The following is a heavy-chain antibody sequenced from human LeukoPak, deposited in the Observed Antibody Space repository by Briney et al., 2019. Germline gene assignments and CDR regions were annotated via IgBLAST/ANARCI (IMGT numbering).Heavy chain of an antibody. CDR3: ARRVGSRNWFDP. CDR1: GYTFITYG. J-gene: IGHJ5*02. CDR2: ISAYDGDT. Sequence: ASVKVSCKPSGYTFITYGITWVRQAPGQGLEWMGWISAYDGDTKYAQKLQGRVTMTTDTSTSTAYMELRSLRSDDTAVYYCARRVGSRNWFDPWGQGTLVTVSS. V-gene: IGHV1-18*01. D-gene: IGHD3-10*01.